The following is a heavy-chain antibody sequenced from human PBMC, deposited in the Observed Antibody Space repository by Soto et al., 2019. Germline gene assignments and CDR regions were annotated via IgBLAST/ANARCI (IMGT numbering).Heavy chain of an antibody. CDR1: GYTFTNYG. J-gene: IGHJ4*02. V-gene: IGHV1-18*01. CDR3: ARVGAYCVSTSCHDY. CDR2: ISAYNGNT. D-gene: IGHD2-2*01. Sequence: QVQLVQSGAEVKKPGASVKASCKTSGYTFTNYGISWVRQAPGQGLEWMGWISAYNGNTDYAQKLQGRVTMTTATSTSTAYMELRSLRSDATAVYYCARVGAYCVSTSCHDYWGQGTLVTVSS.